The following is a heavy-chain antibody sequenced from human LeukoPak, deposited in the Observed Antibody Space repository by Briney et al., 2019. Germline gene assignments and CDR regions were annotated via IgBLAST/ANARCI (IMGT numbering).Heavy chain of an antibody. CDR1: GFTFSSYA. J-gene: IGHJ2*01. CDR3: AKLPVSVVIRGYWYFDL. V-gene: IGHV3-23*01. CDR2: ISGSGGST. D-gene: IGHD3-22*01. Sequence: GGSLRLSCAASGFTFSSYAMSWVRQAPGKGLEWVSAISGSGGSTYYADSVKGRFTISRDNSKNTLYLQMNSLRAEDTAAYYCAKLPVSVVIRGYWYFDLWGRGTLVTVSS.